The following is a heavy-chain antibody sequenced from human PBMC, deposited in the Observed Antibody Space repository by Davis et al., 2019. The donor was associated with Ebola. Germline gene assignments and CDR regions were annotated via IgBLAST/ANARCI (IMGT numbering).Heavy chain of an antibody. V-gene: IGHV4-39*01. CDR3: ARPNRYYYDSSGYYGSDAFDI. CDR1: GGSISSSSYY. CDR2: IYYSGST. Sequence: MPSETLSLTCTVSGGSISSSSYYWGWIRQPPGKGLEWIGSIYYSGSTYYNPSLKSRVTISVDTSKNQFSLKLSSVTAADTAVYYCARPNRYYYDSSGYYGSDAFDIWGQGTMVTVSS. J-gene: IGHJ3*02. D-gene: IGHD3-22*01.